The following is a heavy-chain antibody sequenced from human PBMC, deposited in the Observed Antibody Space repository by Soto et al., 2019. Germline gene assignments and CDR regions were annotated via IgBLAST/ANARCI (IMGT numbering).Heavy chain of an antibody. V-gene: IGHV1-69*08. CDR1: GDTFSSYS. Sequence: QAQLVQSGAEVKRPGSSVKVSCKASGDTFSSYSISWVRQAPGQGLEWMGRIIPMVGTPNYAQKFQGRVTFSADKSTCTAYMVLNSLISDDTAVYYCATDGGSTSSSAYNYFMDVWGKGTPVTVSS. D-gene: IGHD3-16*01. CDR3: ATDGGSTSSSAYNYFMDV. CDR2: IIPMVGTP. J-gene: IGHJ6*03.